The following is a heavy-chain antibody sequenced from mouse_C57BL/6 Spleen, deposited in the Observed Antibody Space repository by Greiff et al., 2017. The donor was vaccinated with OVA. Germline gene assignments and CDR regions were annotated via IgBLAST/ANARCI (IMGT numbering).Heavy chain of an antibody. D-gene: IGHD1-1*01. CDR2: IYPRSGNT. V-gene: IGHV1-81*01. Sequence: QVQLKESGAELARPGASVKLSCKASGYTFTSYGISWVKQRTGQGLEWIGEIYPRSGNTYYNEKFKGKATLTADKSSSTAYMELRSLTSEDSAVYFCARLITTVVANPFAYWGQGTLVTVSA. J-gene: IGHJ3*01. CDR1: GYTFTSYG. CDR3: ARLITTVVANPFAY.